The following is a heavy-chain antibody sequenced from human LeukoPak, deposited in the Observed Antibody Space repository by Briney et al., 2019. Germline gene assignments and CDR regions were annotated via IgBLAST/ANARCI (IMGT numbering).Heavy chain of an antibody. D-gene: IGHD3-22*01. J-gene: IGHJ3*02. Sequence: GGSLRLSCAASGFTFSDQYMDWVRQAPGKGLEWVARTRNKANSYTTEYAASVKGRFTISRDVSKNSLYLQMNSLKTEDTAVYYCTISSDSSGYRAFDIWGQGTMVTVSS. V-gene: IGHV3-72*01. CDR1: GFTFSDQY. CDR2: TRNKANSYTT. CDR3: TISSDSSGYRAFDI.